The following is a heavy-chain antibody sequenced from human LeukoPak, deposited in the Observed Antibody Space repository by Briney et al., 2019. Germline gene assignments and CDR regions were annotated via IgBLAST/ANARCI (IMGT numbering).Heavy chain of an antibody. D-gene: IGHD2-21*02. Sequence: SETLSLTCAVSGVSFDDYYWSWVRQTPGKGLEWIGEINHSGYTNDSPSLKSRVTLSIDTSRKQFSLNLRPVTVADTGIYYCTRMTAGHDYWGQGTLVTVSS. CDR3: TRMTAGHDY. V-gene: IGHV4-34*01. J-gene: IGHJ4*02. CDR1: GVSFDDYY. CDR2: INHSGYT.